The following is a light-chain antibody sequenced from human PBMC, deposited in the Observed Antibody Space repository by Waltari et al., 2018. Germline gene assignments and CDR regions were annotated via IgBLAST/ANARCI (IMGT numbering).Light chain of an antibody. CDR3: QQRSNCWT. CDR2: DAS. CDR1: QGVSSY. J-gene: IGKJ1*01. V-gene: IGKV3-11*01. Sequence: EIVLTQSPATLSLPPGERATLSCRASQGVSSYLAWYHQKPGQAPRLLIYDASNRATGIPARFSGSGSGTDFTLTISSLEPEDFAVYYCQQRSNCWTFGQGTKVEIK.